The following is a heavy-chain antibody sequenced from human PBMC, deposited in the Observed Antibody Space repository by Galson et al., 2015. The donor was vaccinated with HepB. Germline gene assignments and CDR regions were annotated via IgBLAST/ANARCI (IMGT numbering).Heavy chain of an antibody. V-gene: IGHV1-2*02. Sequence: SVKVSCKASGSTFTDYYIHWVRQAPGRGLEWMGWINPKTGGTNYAQRLQGRATLTRDTSISTTYMEVKRLRSDDTAVYYWSRAKGRFGELYWDYWGQGSLVTVSS. J-gene: IGHJ4*02. CDR1: GSTFTDYY. D-gene: IGHD3-10*01. CDR3: SRAKGRFGELYWDY. CDR2: INPKTGGT.